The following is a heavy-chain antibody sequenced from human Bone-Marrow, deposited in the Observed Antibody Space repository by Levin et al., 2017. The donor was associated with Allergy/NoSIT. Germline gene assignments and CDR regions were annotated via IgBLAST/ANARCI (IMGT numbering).Heavy chain of an antibody. CDR3: ARGRWFGDRWFDY. CDR1: GYTFTSYD. D-gene: IGHD3-10*01. J-gene: IGHJ4*02. Sequence: ASVKVSCKASGYTFTSYDVQWVRQATGQGLEWMGEMNPDSGNTNYAHKFQGRLTLTRDTSRSTAYLELRNLRSDDTAIYYCARGRWFGDRWFDYWGQGTLVTVSS. CDR2: MNPDSGNT. V-gene: IGHV1-8*01.